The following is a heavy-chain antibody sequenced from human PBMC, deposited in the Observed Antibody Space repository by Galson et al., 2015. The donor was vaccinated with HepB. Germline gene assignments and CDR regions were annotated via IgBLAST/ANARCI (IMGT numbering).Heavy chain of an antibody. CDR1: GFTFSSYA. V-gene: IGHV3-30*04. CDR2: ISYDGSNK. J-gene: IGHJ4*02. CDR3: ARVPPDSRWNFDY. D-gene: IGHD4-23*01. Sequence: SLRLSCAASGFTFSSYAMHWVRQAPGKGLEWVAVISYDGSNKYYADSVKGRFTISRDNSKNTLYLQMNSLRAEDTAVYYCARVPPDSRWNFDYWGQGTLVTVSS.